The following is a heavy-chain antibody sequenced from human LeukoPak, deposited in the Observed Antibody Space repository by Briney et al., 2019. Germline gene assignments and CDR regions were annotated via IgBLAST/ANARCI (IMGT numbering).Heavy chain of an antibody. D-gene: IGHD2-8*02. CDR1: GYTLTEYY. CDR2: IIPDSGGR. V-gene: IGHV1-2*02. Sequence: GASVKVSCKASGYTLTEYYIHWVRQAPGQGLEWMGFIIPDSGGRTYQQNFQGRATMTRDTSISTFYMELSSLRPDDTAVYYCSTEDKYCTGANCGVFWGQGTLVTVSS. CDR3: STEDKYCTGANCGVF. J-gene: IGHJ4*02.